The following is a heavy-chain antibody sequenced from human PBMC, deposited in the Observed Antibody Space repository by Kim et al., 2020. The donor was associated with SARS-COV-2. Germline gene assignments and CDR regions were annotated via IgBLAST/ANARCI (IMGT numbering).Heavy chain of an antibody. D-gene: IGHD6-13*01. V-gene: IGHV3-15*01. J-gene: IGHJ6*02. CDR2: IKSKTDGGTT. Sequence: GGSLRLSCAASGFTFSNAWMSWVRQAPGKGLEWVGRIKSKTDGGTTDYAAPVKGRFTISRDDSKNTLYLQMNSLKTEDTAVYYCTTALAAAGTYYYGMDVWGQGTTVTVSS. CDR1: GFTFSNAW. CDR3: TTALAAAGTYYYGMDV.